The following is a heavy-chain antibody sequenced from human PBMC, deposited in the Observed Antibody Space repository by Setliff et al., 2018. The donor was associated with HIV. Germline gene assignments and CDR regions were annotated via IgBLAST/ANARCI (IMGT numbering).Heavy chain of an antibody. Sequence: SETLSLTCAVYGESFSDYSWTWIRQPPGKGLEWIGDVNHSGSANYNPSLKSRVTISVDTSKNQFSLKLTSVTAADTPVYYCARGLQGWGSAGPNWFDPWGQGTLVTVSS. D-gene: IGHD7-27*01. V-gene: IGHV4-34*01. CDR1: GESFSDYS. J-gene: IGHJ5*02. CDR3: ARGLQGWGSAGPNWFDP. CDR2: VNHSGSA.